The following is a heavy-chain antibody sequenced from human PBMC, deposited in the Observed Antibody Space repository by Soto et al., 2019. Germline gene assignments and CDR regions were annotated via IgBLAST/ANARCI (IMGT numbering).Heavy chain of an antibody. CDR1: GFTFSSYA. V-gene: IGHV3-30-3*01. CDR2: ISYDGSNK. J-gene: IGHJ3*02. CDR3: ARDSPGKRGAFDI. Sequence: GGSLRLSCAASGFTFSSYAMHWVRQAPGKGLEWVAVISYDGSNKYYADSVKGRFTISRDNSKNTLYLQMNSLRAEDTAVYYCARDSPGKRGAFDIWGQGTMVTVSS.